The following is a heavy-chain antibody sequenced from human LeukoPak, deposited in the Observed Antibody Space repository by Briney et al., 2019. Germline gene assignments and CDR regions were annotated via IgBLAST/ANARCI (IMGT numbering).Heavy chain of an antibody. D-gene: IGHD2-2*01. CDR2: IKQEGCEQ. J-gene: IGHJ4*02. Sequence: GGSLSLSRAASGLTFSSYWMSWVRQAPGRGLDGVANIKQEGCEQHYVDSVKGRFTISRDNAKNSLYLQMNSLRAEDTAVYYCAREGRYCSSTSCYPHYWGQGTLVTVSS. CDR1: GLTFSSYW. CDR3: AREGRYCSSTSCYPHY. V-gene: IGHV3-7*01.